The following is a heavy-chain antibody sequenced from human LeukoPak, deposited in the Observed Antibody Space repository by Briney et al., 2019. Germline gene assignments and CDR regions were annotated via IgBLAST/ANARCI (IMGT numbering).Heavy chain of an antibody. V-gene: IGHV1-2*02. CDR2: INPNSGGT. Sequence: ASVKVSCKASGYTFTGYYMHWVQQAPGQGLEWMGWINPNSGGTNYAQKFQGRVTMTRDTSISTAYMELSRLRSDDTAVYYCARWDIVAMVFDYWGQGTLVTVSS. D-gene: IGHD5-12*01. CDR1: GYTFTGYY. CDR3: ARWDIVAMVFDY. J-gene: IGHJ4*02.